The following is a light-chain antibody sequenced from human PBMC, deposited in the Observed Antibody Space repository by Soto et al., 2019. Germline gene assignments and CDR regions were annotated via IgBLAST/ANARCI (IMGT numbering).Light chain of an antibody. J-gene: IGKJ2*01. CDR3: QGSHST. V-gene: IGKV1-39*01. Sequence: DAQMTQSPSSLSASVGDSVTITCRASQSIGTYLDWYQHKPGQAPKLLIYAASSLQSGVPSSFSGSGSGTDFTLTITSLEPEDFATYDCQGSHSTFGHGTKLEIK. CDR2: AAS. CDR1: QSIGTY.